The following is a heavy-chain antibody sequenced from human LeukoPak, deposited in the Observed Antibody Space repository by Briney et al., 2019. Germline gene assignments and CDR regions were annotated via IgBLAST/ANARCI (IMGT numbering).Heavy chain of an antibody. CDR3: ASYDCSGGTCYRGYGMDV. D-gene: IGHD2-15*01. CDR2: ICAYNGNT. J-gene: IGHJ6*02. V-gene: IGHV1-18*01. CDR1: GYTFTSYG. Sequence: ASVKVSCKASGYTFTSYGISWVRQAPGQGLEWMGWICAYNGNTNYAQKLQGRVTMTTDTSTSTAYMELRSLRSDDTAVYYCASYDCSGGTCYRGYGMDVWGQGTTVTVSS.